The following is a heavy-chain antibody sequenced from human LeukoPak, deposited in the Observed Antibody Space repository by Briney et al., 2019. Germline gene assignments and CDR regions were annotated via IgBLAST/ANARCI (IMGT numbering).Heavy chain of an antibody. V-gene: IGHV4-59*11. J-gene: IGHJ4*02. CDR1: GGSISSRY. Sequence: SETLSLTCTVSGGSISSRYWSWIREPPGKGLEGIGYIYYRGSTNYSPSLKGRVTISVDTSKSQSSLKLSSVTAADTAVYYCARGAVAGSFDYWGQGTLVTVSS. D-gene: IGHD6-19*01. CDR2: IYYRGST. CDR3: ARGAVAGSFDY.